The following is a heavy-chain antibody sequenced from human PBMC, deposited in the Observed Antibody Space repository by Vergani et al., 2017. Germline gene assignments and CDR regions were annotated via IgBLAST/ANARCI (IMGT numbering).Heavy chain of an antibody. Sequence: EVQLVESGGGLVQPGRSLRLSCAASGFTFDDYAMHWVRQAPGKGLEWVSGISWNSGSIGYADSVKGRFTISRDNAKNSLYLQMNSLRAEDTALYYCASRVSAGGGLDTWGQGTLVTVS. CDR2: ISWNSGSI. D-gene: IGHD2-15*01. J-gene: IGHJ5*02. V-gene: IGHV3-9*01. CDR1: GFTFDDYA. CDR3: ASRVSAGGGLDT.